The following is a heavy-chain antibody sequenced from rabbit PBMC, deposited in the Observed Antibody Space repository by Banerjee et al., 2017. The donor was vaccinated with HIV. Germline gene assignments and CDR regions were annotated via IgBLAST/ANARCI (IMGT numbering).Heavy chain of an antibody. CDR2: IGAGGSGST. CDR3: AGNNRL. V-gene: IGHV1S40*01. J-gene: IGHJ4*01. CDR1: GFSFSSGYW. Sequence: QSLEESGGDLVKPGASLTLTCTAYGFSFSSGYWICWVRQAPGKGLEWIACIGAGGSGSTYYASWVNGRFTISRSTSLNTVDLKMTSLTAADTATYFCAGNNRLWGPGTLVTVS.